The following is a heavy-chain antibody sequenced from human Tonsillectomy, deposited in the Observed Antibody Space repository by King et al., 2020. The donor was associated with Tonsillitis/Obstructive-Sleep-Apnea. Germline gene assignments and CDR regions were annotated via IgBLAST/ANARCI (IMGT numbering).Heavy chain of an antibody. J-gene: IGHJ6*03. Sequence: VQLVESGGGLVKPGGSLRLSCAASGFTFRSYSMNWVRQAPGKGLEWVSSISSSSSYIYYADSVKGRFTISRDNAKNSLYLQMHSLSAEDTAVYYCARENTARANYYYDYMDVWGKGTTVTVSS. CDR1: GFTFRSYS. CDR2: ISSSSSYI. V-gene: IGHV3-21*01. CDR3: ARENTARANYYYDYMDV.